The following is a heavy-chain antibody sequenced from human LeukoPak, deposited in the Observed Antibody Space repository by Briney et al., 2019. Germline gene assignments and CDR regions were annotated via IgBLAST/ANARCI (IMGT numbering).Heavy chain of an antibody. Sequence: PSETLSLTCTVSGGSISSYYWSWIRQPPGKGLEWIGSIYYSGSTYYNPSLKSRVTISVDTSKNQFSLKLSSVTAADTAVYYCARVMLDYGDRGWFDPWGQGTLVTVSS. J-gene: IGHJ5*02. V-gene: IGHV4-39*07. CDR1: GGSISSYY. D-gene: IGHD4-17*01. CDR3: ARVMLDYGDRGWFDP. CDR2: IYYSGST.